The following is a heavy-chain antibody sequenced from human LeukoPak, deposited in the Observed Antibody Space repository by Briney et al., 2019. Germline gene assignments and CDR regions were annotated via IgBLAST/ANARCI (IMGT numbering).Heavy chain of an antibody. D-gene: IGHD2/OR15-2a*01. CDR3: ARGKTSQNIVTRKTYNWFDP. Sequence: GGSLRLSCAASGFTFSGYSMNWVRQAPGKGLEWVSSISSSSSYIYYRDSVKGRFTISRDDAKNSLYLQMKSLRAEDTAVYYCARGKTSQNIVTRKTYNWFDPWGQGTLVTVSS. CDR2: ISSSSSYI. V-gene: IGHV3-21*01. CDR1: GFTFSGYS. J-gene: IGHJ5*02.